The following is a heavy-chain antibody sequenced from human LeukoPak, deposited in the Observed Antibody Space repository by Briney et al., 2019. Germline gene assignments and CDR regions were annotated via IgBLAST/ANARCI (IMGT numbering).Heavy chain of an antibody. V-gene: IGHV7-4-1*02. CDR2: INTNTRNP. Sequence: ASVKVSCKASGYTFTRHAMNWVRQAPGQGLEWMGWINTNTRNPTYAQGFTGRFVFSLDTSVSTAYLQINSLRPEDTAVYYCARGGSMGVVWGQGTLVTASS. D-gene: IGHD2-15*01. CDR3: ARGGSMGVV. J-gene: IGHJ4*02. CDR1: GYTFTRHA.